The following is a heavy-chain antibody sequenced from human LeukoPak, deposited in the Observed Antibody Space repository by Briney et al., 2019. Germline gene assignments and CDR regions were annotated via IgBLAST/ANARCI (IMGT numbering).Heavy chain of an antibody. Sequence: SETLSLTCTVSGGSISSYYWSWIRQPPGKGLEWIGYIYYSGSTNYNPSLKSRVTISVDTSKNQFSLKLSSVTAADTAVYYCARGLGYDSSGYRRDYWGQGTLVTVSS. J-gene: IGHJ4*02. D-gene: IGHD3-22*01. V-gene: IGHV4-59*12. CDR3: ARGLGYDSSGYRRDY. CDR1: GGSISSYY. CDR2: IYYSGST.